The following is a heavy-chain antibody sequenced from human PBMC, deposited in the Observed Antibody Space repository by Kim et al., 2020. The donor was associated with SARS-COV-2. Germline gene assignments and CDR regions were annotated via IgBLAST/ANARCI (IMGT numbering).Heavy chain of an antibody. CDR2: IYYSGST. CDR1: GGSISSSSYY. J-gene: IGHJ4*02. Sequence: SETLFLTCTVSGGSISSSSYYWGWIRQPPGKGLEWIGSIYYSGSTYYNPSLKSRVTISVDTSKNQFSLKLSSVTAADTAVYYCARHYIFSSLDYWGQGTLVTVSS. V-gene: IGHV4-39*01. D-gene: IGHD6-13*01. CDR3: ARHYIFSSLDY.